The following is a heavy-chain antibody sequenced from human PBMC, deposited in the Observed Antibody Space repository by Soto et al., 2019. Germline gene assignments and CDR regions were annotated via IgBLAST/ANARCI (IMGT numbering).Heavy chain of an antibody. Sequence: ASVKVSCKASGYTFTSYDINWVRQATGQGLEWMGWMNPNSGNTGYAQKFQGRVTITRNTSISTAYMELSSLTSEDTAVYYCATGSFTSTGGRIGYHYNAMDVWGQGTTVTVSS. CDR2: MNPNSGNT. V-gene: IGHV1-8*01. CDR1: GYTFTSYD. J-gene: IGHJ6*02. D-gene: IGHD1-1*01. CDR3: ATGSFTSTGGRIGYHYNAMDV.